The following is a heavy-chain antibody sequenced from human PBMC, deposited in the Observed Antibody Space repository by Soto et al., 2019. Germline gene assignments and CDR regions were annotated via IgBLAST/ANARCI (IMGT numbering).Heavy chain of an antibody. V-gene: IGHV3-74*01. CDR3: ARGGAMGVDY. J-gene: IGHJ4*02. Sequence: GGPLRLSCPSSGFPFSNFAMTWVRQAPGKGLVWVSRIYFDGITTNYADSVKGRLTVSRDNAKNTVYLHVNTLRDEDTAVYYCARGGAMGVDYWGQGNLVTVSA. D-gene: IGHD1-26*01. CDR1: GFPFSNFA. CDR2: IYFDGITT.